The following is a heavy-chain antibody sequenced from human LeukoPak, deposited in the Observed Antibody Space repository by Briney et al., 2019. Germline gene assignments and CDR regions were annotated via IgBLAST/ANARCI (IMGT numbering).Heavy chain of an antibody. D-gene: IGHD1-1*01. CDR2: ISSTGNT. J-gene: IGHJ4*02. Sequence: SETLSLTCTVSGGSISPYFWSWIRQPAGKGLEYLGRISSTGNTNYNPSLRSRVTMSVDTSKNQFSLNLRSVTAADTAVYYCARDRVHDSDYWGQGILVIVSS. CDR3: ARDRVHDSDY. V-gene: IGHV4-4*07. CDR1: GGSISPYF.